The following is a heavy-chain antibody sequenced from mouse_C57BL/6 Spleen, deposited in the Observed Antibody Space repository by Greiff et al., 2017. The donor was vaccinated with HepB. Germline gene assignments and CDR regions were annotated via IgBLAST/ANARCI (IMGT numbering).Heavy chain of an antibody. CDR2: IDPETGGT. Sequence: QVQLQQSGAELVRPGASVTLSCKASGYTFTDYEMHWVKQTPVHGLEWIGAIDPETGGTAYNQKFKGKAILTADKSSSTAYMELRSMTSEDSAVYYCTRCTTVVAHYAMDYWGQGTSVTVSS. CDR3: TRCTTVVAHYAMDY. J-gene: IGHJ4*01. V-gene: IGHV1-15*01. D-gene: IGHD1-1*01. CDR1: GYTFTDYE.